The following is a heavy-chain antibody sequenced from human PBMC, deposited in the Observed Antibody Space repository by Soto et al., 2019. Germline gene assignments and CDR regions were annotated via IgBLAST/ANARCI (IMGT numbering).Heavy chain of an antibody. D-gene: IGHD1-26*01. V-gene: IGHV1-69*13. CDR2: IIPIFGTA. CDR3: AIDDRASGTIDY. Sequence: SVNVSCKASGGTFSSYAISWVRQAPGQGLEWMGGIIPIFGTANYAQKFQGRVTITADESTSTAYMELSSLRSEDTAVYYCAIDDRASGTIDYWGQGILVSVFS. CDR1: GGTFSSYA. J-gene: IGHJ4*02.